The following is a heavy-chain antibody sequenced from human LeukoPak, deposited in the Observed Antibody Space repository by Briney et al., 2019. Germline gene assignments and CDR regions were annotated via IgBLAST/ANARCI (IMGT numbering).Heavy chain of an antibody. J-gene: IGHJ3*02. CDR2: INTNTGNP. Sequence: ASVKVSCKASGYTFTSYAMNRVRQAPGQGLEWMGWINTNTGNPTYAQGFTGRFVFSLDTSVSTAYLQISSLKAEDTAVYYCARDQGSSGWYDSGLDAFDIWGQGTMVTASS. CDR1: GYTFTSYA. D-gene: IGHD6-19*01. V-gene: IGHV7-4-1*02. CDR3: ARDQGSSGWYDSGLDAFDI.